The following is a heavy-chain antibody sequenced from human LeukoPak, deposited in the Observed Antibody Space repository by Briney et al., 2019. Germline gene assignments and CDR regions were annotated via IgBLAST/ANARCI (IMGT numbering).Heavy chain of an antibody. D-gene: IGHD5-12*01. V-gene: IGHV1-46*01. CDR1: GYTFTSYA. CDR2: INPSGGST. J-gene: IGHJ6*03. CDR3: ARDGSGYSGSSLHYYYYMDV. Sequence: GASVKVSCKASGYTFTSYAMNWVRQAPGQGLEWMGIINPSGGSTSYAQKFQGRVTMTRGMSTSTVYMELSSLRSEDTAVYYCARDGSGYSGSSLHYYYYMDVWGKGTTVTVSS.